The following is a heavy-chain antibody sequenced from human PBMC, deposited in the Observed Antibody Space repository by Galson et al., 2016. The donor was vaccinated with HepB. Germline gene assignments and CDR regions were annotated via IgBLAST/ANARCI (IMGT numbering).Heavy chain of an antibody. V-gene: IGHV4-31*03. Sequence: TLSLTCSVSGGSIRSGDSYWTWIRHHPGKGLEWIGFIHYSGSTNYNPPLKSRITISVDTSKNQFSLNLRSVTAADTAIYYCTGVARGRRLSNYYYYGMDVWGQGTTVTVSS. J-gene: IGHJ6*02. CDR3: TGVARGRRLSNYYYYGMDV. D-gene: IGHD2-2*01. CDR1: GGSIRSGDSY. CDR2: IHYSGST.